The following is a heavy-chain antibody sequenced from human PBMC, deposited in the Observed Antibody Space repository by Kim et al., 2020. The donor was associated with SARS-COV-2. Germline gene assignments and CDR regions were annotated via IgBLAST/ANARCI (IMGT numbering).Heavy chain of an antibody. CDR2: TT. V-gene: IGHV3-23*01. CDR3: AARFGYQFDY. D-gene: IGHD6-25*01. Sequence: TTYYADSGKGRFTISRDNSKNTCYLQVDSRRAEDTAVYFCAARFGYQFDYWGQGTLVTVSS. J-gene: IGHJ4*02.